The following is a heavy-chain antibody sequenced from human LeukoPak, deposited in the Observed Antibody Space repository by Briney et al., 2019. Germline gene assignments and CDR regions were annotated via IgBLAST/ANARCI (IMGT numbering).Heavy chain of an antibody. CDR3: AGAQGISARW. CDR1: GFTFSSYA. D-gene: IGHD6-6*01. CDR2: IYSDGNT. J-gene: IGHJ4*02. V-gene: IGHV3-53*01. Sequence: PGASLRLSCAASGFTFSSYAMNWVRQAPGKGLEWVSVIYSDGNTYYADSVKGRFTISRDNSKNTLYLQMNSLRAENTAVYYCAGAQGISARWWGQGTLVTVSS.